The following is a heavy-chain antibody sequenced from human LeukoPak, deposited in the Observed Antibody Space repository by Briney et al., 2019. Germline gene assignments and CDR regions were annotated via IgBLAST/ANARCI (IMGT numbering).Heavy chain of an antibody. CDR2: ISGSGGST. Sequence: GALRLSCAASGFTFSSYAMSWVRPAPGKGLEWVSAISGSGGSTYYADSVKGRFTISRDNSKNTLYLQMNSLRAEDTAVYYCANGNYYDSSGRYYYYYGMDVWGQGTTVTVSS. D-gene: IGHD3-22*01. CDR1: GFTFSSYA. CDR3: ANGNYYDSSGRYYYYYGMDV. V-gene: IGHV3-23*01. J-gene: IGHJ6*02.